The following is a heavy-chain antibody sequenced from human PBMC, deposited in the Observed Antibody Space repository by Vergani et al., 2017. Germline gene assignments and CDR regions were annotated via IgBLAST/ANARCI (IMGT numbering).Heavy chain of an antibody. D-gene: IGHD2-21*02. CDR1: GFTFSDFS. Sequence: VQLVESGGGLVKPGGSLRLSCAASGFTFSDFSMSWVRQAPGKGLEWVAFIGSSGPYINYADSVKGRFIISRDNTNNSLFLQLRSLRAEDAAVYYCARDGASGGCSDNYGMDVWGQGATVTVSS. CDR3: ARDGASGGCSDNYGMDV. CDR2: IGSSGPYI. J-gene: IGHJ6*02. V-gene: IGHV3-21*06.